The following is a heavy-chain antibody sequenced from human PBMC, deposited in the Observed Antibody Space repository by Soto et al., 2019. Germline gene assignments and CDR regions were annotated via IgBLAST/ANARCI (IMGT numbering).Heavy chain of an antibody. CDR1: GGSFSGYY. CDR3: ARAYSHYYYYYYMDV. J-gene: IGHJ6*03. V-gene: IGHV4-34*01. D-gene: IGHD2-21*01. Sequence: SETLSLTCAVYGGSFSGYYWSWIRQPPGKGLEWIGEINHSGSTNYNPSLKSRVTISVDTSKNQFSLKLSSVTAADTAVYYCARAYSHYYYYYYMDVWGKGTTVT. CDR2: INHSGST.